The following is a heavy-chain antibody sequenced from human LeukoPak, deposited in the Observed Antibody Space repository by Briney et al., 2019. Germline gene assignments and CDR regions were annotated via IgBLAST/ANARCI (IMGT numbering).Heavy chain of an antibody. CDR1: GVSFSSLH. J-gene: IGHJ4*02. V-gene: IGHV4-59*11. CDR3: ARATYSTVFRFY. CDR2: IYSSGST. Sequence: SETLSSTCTVSGVSFSSLHWVWLRQPPGKGLEWIGYIYSSGSTNYNPSLKSRVTISVDTSKNQFSLKLSSVTAADTALYFCARATYSTVFRFYWGQGTLVTVSS. D-gene: IGHD4-11*01.